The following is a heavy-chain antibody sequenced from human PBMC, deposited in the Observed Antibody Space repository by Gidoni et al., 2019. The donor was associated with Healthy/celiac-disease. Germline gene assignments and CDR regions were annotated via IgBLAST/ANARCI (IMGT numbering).Heavy chain of an antibody. V-gene: IGHV3-66*01. Sequence: EVHLVVSGVGLVQPAGSLSLSCAASGFTVSSNYMSWVRQAPGKGLEWVSVIYSGCSTYYAYSVKGRFTISRDNSKNTLYLQRNSLRAEDTAVYYCARAVGWPSLDYWGQGTLVTVSS. CDR2: IYSGCST. J-gene: IGHJ4*02. D-gene: IGHD1-26*01. CDR1: GFTVSSNY. CDR3: ARAVGWPSLDY.